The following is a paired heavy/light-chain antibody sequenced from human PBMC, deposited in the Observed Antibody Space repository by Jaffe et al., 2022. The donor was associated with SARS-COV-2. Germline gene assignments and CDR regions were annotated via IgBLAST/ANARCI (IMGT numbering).Light chain of an antibody. Sequence: QTVVTQEPSLTVSPGGTVTLTCASSTGAVTSDYYPNWFQQKPGQAPRTLIYSTSNKHSWTPARFSGSLLGGKAALTLSGVQPEDEADYYCLLWYDGWVFGGGTKLTVL. CDR1: TGAVTSDYY. V-gene: IGLV7-43*01. CDR3: LLWYDGWV. CDR2: STS. J-gene: IGLJ3*02.
Heavy chain of an antibody. CDR3: ARDFDS. CDR2: VYTSGRT. V-gene: IGHV4-61*02. CDR1: GGSITSGDDR. Sequence: QVQLQESGPGLVKPSQTLSLTCTVSGGSITSGDDRWSWIRQPAGKGLEWIGRVYTSGRTHYNPSLKSRVTISVDTSKNQFSLKLTSVTAADTAVYYCARDFDSWGQGTLVTVSS. J-gene: IGHJ4*02.